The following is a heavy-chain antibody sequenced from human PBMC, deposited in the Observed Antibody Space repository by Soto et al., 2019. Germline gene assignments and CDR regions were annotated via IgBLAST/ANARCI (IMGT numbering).Heavy chain of an antibody. V-gene: IGHV3-21*01. D-gene: IGHD2-2*01. CDR1: GFTFRLYS. Sequence: PGRYLRLSSAASGFTFRLYSLNWVRQAPGKGLEWVSSISDNGKYIYYADSVKGRFTISRDNAKNSLYLQMNSLRAEDTAVYYCARDVENRQHLYAFRGHGTLVTGSA. CDR3: ARDVENRQHLYAF. CDR2: ISDNGKYI. J-gene: IGHJ1*01.